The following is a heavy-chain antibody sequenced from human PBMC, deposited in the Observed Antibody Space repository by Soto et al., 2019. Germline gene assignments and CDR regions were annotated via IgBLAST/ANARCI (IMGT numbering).Heavy chain of an antibody. V-gene: IGHV4-39*01. CDR1: GGSISSSSYY. CDR2: IYYSGST. CDR3: ARHSVAATPLFPFDY. Sequence: SETLSLTCTVSGGSISSSSYYWGWIRQPPGKGLEWIGSIYYSGSTYYNPSLKSRVTISVDTSKNQFSLKLSSVTAADTAVYYCARHSVAATPLFPFDYWGQGTLVTVSS. J-gene: IGHJ4*02. D-gene: IGHD2-15*01.